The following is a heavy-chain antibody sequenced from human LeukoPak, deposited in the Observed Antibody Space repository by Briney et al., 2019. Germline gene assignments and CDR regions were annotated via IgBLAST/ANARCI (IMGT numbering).Heavy chain of an antibody. CDR1: GSNFEDYG. Sequence: PGGSLRLSCADSGSNFEDYGMSWVRQAPGKGLEWVSAISGSGGSTYYADSVKGRFTISRDNSKNTLYLQMNSLRAEDTAVYYCAKDHGWGYYDSSGPRSHDAFDIWGQGTMVTVSS. D-gene: IGHD3-22*01. V-gene: IGHV3-23*01. CDR3: AKDHGWGYYDSSGPRSHDAFDI. J-gene: IGHJ3*02. CDR2: ISGSGGST.